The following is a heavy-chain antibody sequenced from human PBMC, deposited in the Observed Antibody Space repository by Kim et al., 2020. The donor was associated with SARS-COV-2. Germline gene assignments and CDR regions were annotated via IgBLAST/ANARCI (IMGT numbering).Heavy chain of an antibody. CDR2: INHSGST. D-gene: IGHD3-10*01. CDR1: GGSFSGYY. CDR3: ARGRITVVVKNYFDD. J-gene: IGHJ4*02. V-gene: IGHV4-34*01. Sequence: SETLSLTCAVYGGSFSGYYWSWIRQPPGKGLEWVGEINHSGSTKYNPALKSRVTTSLDTSKNQSSQKLSSGPAADTAVYYCARGRITVVVKNYFDDCGEGALVSVS.